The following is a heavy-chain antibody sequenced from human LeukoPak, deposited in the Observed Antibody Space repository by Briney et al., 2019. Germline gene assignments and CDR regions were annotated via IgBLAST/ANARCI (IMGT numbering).Heavy chain of an antibody. Sequence: PSETLSLTCAVSGDSISSSSYYWAWIRQPPGKGLEWIGSIDYTGSTFYKPSLKSRVTISVVTSKNQLSLKLSSVTAADTAIYYCATHVDATRGYYFESWGQGTLVTVSS. J-gene: IGHJ4*02. CDR2: IDYTGST. D-gene: IGHD1-1*01. CDR1: GDSISSSSYY. CDR3: ATHVDATRGYYFES. V-gene: IGHV4-39*01.